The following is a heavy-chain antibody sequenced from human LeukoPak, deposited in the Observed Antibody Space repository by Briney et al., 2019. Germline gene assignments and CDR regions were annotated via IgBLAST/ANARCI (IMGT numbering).Heavy chain of an antibody. CDR2: SSAYNGNS. Sequence: ASVKVSCTTSGYTFTSFGVTWVRQAPGQGLEWMGWSSAYNGNSEYVERFQGRVTMTTDTSTSTAYMELRRLRSDDTAVYYCTRDRGGVPSSLFDYWGQGTLVTVSS. D-gene: IGHD2-2*01. CDR3: TRDRGGVPSSLFDY. J-gene: IGHJ4*02. V-gene: IGHV1-18*01. CDR1: GYTFTSFG.